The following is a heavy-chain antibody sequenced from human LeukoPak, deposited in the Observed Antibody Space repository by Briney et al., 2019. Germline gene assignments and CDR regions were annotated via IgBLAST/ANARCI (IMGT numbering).Heavy chain of an antibody. CDR2: IRSDGSNK. V-gene: IGHV3-30*02. D-gene: IGHD3-10*01. CDR3: AKLIPWLAGSYSEGY. CDR1: GFSFSSYG. Sequence: GGSLRLSCAGSGFSFSSYGMHWVRQAPGKGLEWMAFIRSDGSNKYYADSVKGRFTISRDNSKNTLYLQMNSLRAEDTAVYYCAKLIPWLAGSYSEGYWGQGTLVTVSS. J-gene: IGHJ4*02.